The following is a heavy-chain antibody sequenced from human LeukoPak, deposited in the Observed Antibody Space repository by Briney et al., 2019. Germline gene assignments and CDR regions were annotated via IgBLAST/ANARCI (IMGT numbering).Heavy chain of an antibody. CDR1: GGSISSGSYY. Sequence: PSETLSLTCTGSGGSISSGSYYWSRIRQPAGKGLEWIGRIYTSGSTNYNPSLKSRVTISVDTSKNQFSLKLSSVTAADTAVYYCAREYYDFWSGPNWFDPWGQGTLVTVSS. D-gene: IGHD3-3*01. V-gene: IGHV4-61*02. CDR2: IYTSGST. J-gene: IGHJ5*02. CDR3: AREYYDFWSGPNWFDP.